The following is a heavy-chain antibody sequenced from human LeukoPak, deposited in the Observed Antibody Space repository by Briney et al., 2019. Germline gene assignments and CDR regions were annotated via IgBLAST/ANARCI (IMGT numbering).Heavy chain of an antibody. J-gene: IGHJ4*02. CDR3: ARELYSYGYRSLDY. V-gene: IGHV3-74*01. CDR2: INSDGSST. CDR1: GFTFSSYW. Sequence: GGSLRLSCAASGFTFSSYWTHWVRQAPGKGLVWVSRINSDGSSTSYADSVKGRFTISRDNAKNTLYLQMNSLRAEDTAVYYCARELYSYGYRSLDYWGQGTLVTVSS. D-gene: IGHD5-18*01.